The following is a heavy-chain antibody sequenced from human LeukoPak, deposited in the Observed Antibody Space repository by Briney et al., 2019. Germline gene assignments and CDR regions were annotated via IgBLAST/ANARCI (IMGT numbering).Heavy chain of an antibody. V-gene: IGHV4-59*08. CDR2: IYYSGST. CDR1: GGSIGSYY. CDR3: ARAVSGRFDY. D-gene: IGHD6-19*01. Sequence: PSETLSLTCSVSGGSIGSYYWSWLRQSPGKGLEWIAYIYYSGSTNYNPSLNSRVTISVDTSKNQFSLRLSSVTAADTAIYYCARAVSGRFDYWGQGTLVTVSS. J-gene: IGHJ4*02.